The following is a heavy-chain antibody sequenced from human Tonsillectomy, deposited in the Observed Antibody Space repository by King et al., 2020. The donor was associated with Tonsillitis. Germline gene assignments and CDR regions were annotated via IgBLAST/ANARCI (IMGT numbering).Heavy chain of an antibody. J-gene: IGHJ4*02. CDR1: GGTFTSYA. V-gene: IGHV1-69*01. D-gene: IGHD3-3*01. CDR3: AGGGGPPYNDFWSGYFFDY. CDR2: IIPLFGTA. Sequence: VQLVQSGAEVKKPASSVKVSCKASGGTFTSYAINWVRQAPGQGLEWMGGIIPLFGTANYAQKFQGRVTLTADDSTDTAYMELTSLASEDTAVYYCAGGGGPPYNDFWSGYFFDYWGQGTLFTVSS.